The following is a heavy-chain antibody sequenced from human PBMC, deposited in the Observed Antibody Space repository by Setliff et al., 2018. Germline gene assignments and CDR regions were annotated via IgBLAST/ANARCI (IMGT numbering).Heavy chain of an antibody. V-gene: IGHV4-34*01. D-gene: IGHD3-3*01. CDR3: ARRTEYYNFWSGYYDY. CDR2: INHSGST. J-gene: IGHJ4*02. Sequence: PSETLSLTCAVYGGSFSGYYWNWIRQPPGKGLEWIGEINHSGSTNYNPSLESRVTISLDTSKNHFSLKLSSVTAADTAVYYCARRTEYYNFWSGYYDYWGQGTLVTVSS. CDR1: GGSFSGYY.